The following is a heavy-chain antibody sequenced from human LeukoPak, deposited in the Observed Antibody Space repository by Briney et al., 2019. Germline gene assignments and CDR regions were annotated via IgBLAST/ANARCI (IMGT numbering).Heavy chain of an antibody. J-gene: IGHJ4*02. CDR3: ARGPPPPYYDFWSGYYNWGYFDY. Sequence: PGGSLRLSCAASGFTFSSYAMHWVRQAPGKGLEWVAVISYDGSNKYYADSVKGRFTISRDNSKNTLYLQMNSLRAEDTAVYYCARGPPPPYYDFWSGYYNWGYFDYWGQGTLVTVSS. V-gene: IGHV3-30*01. CDR1: GFTFSSYA. CDR2: ISYDGSNK. D-gene: IGHD3-3*01.